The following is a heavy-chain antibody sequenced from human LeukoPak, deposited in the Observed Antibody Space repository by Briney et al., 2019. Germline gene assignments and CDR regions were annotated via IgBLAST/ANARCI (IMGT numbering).Heavy chain of an antibody. V-gene: IGHV1-24*01. D-gene: IGHD3-10*01. CDR2: FDPEDGET. CDR3: ATAESYESGSEAYYFDY. Sequence: ASVKVSCKVSGYTLTELSMHWVRQVPGKGLEWMGGFDPEDGETIYAQKFQGRVTMTEDTSTDTAYMEMSSLRLEDTAVYYCATAESYESGSEAYYFDYWGQGTLVTVSS. CDR1: GYTLTELS. J-gene: IGHJ4*02.